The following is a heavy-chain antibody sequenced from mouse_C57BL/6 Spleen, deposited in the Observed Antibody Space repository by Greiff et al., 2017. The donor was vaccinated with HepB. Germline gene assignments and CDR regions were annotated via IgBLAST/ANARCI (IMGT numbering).Heavy chain of an antibody. CDR3: ARGGWITTVPQAWFAY. Sequence: EVKLVESGPELVKPGASVKISCKASGYSFTGYYMNWVKQSPEKSLEWIGEINPSTGGTTYNQKFKAKATLTVDKSSSTAYMQLKSLTSEDSAVYYCARGGWITTVPQAWFAYWGQGTLVTVSA. CDR1: GYSFTGYY. J-gene: IGHJ3*01. CDR2: INPSTGGT. V-gene: IGHV1-42*01. D-gene: IGHD1-1*01.